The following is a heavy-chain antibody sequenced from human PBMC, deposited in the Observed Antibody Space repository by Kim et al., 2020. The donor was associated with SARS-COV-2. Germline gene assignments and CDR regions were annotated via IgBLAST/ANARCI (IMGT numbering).Heavy chain of an antibody. CDR3: ARVYGDYDYYFDY. J-gene: IGHJ4*02. Sequence: DSEKRRFTISRDNAKNTLYLQMNSPRAEDTAVYYCARVYGDYDYYFDYWGQGTLVTVSS. V-gene: IGHV3-7*04. D-gene: IGHD4-17*01.